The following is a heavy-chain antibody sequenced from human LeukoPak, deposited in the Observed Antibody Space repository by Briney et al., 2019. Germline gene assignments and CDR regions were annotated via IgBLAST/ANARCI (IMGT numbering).Heavy chain of an antibody. J-gene: IGHJ4*02. CDR2: IYTSGST. Sequence: SETLSLTCTVSGGSISSYYWSWIRQPAGKGLEWIRRIYTSGSTNYNPSLKSRVTMSVDTSKNQFSLKLSSVTAADTAVYYCASLYSYGGGLDYWGQGTLVTVSS. CDR3: ASLYSYGGGLDY. V-gene: IGHV4-4*07. CDR1: GGSISSYY. D-gene: IGHD5-18*01.